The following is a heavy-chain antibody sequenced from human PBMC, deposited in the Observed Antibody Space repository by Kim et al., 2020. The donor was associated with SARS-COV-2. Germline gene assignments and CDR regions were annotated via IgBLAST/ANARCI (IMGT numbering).Heavy chain of an antibody. CDR1: GYTFSGYY. CDR2: INPNSGAT. Sequence: ASVKVSCKASGYTFSGYYMYWVRQAPGQGLEWMGWINPNSGATKYAQNFQGRVTMTRDTSISTAFMELSSLRSDDTAVYYCARDPVGTTWTYYFDSWGQGTLVTVSS. V-gene: IGHV1-2*02. J-gene: IGHJ4*02. CDR3: ARDPVGTTWTYYFDS. D-gene: IGHD1-1*01.